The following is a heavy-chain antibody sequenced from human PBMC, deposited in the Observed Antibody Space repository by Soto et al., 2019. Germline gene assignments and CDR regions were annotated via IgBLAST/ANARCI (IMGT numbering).Heavy chain of an antibody. V-gene: IGHV4-34*01. CDR1: GGSFSGYY. CDR3: ARFGGHTVANDY. D-gene: IGHD3-10*01. Sequence: SETLSLTCAVYGGSFSGYYWSWIRQPPGKGLEWIGEINHGGSTNYNPSLKSRVTMSVDTSKNQFSLKLSSVTAADTALYYCARFGGHTVANDYWSQGILVTVSS. J-gene: IGHJ4*02. CDR2: INHGGST.